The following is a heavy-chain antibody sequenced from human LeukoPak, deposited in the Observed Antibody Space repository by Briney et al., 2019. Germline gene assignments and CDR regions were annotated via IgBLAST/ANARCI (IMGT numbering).Heavy chain of an antibody. V-gene: IGHV3-48*02. D-gene: IGHD3-9*01. CDR1: GFPFGSYV. CDR2: ISHNAEMI. Sequence: GGSLRLSCEGSGFPFGSYVMSWVRQAPGKGLEWIAYISHNAEMIFYPDFVKGRFTISRDNPKKSLYLQMNALRYEDTAIYYCARDHDWAFDLWGQGTLVTVSS. J-gene: IGHJ4*02. CDR3: ARDHDWAFDL.